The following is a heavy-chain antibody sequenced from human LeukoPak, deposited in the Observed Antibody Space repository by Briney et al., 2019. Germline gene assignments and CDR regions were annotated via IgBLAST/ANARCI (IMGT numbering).Heavy chain of an antibody. Sequence: SQTLSLTCTVSGASVSSGNYYWSWIRQPAGKGLEWIGRIYTSGTTNYNPSLDSRVTILLDTSKSQFSLKLSSVTAADTAVYYCARAVGSSESNYFDPWGQGTLATVSS. V-gene: IGHV4-61*02. D-gene: IGHD1-7*01. J-gene: IGHJ5*02. CDR2: IYTSGTT. CDR3: ARAVGSSESNYFDP. CDR1: GASVSSGNYY.